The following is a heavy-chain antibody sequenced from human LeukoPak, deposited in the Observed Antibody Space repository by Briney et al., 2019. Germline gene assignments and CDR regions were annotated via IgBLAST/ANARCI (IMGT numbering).Heavy chain of an antibody. CDR3: ARQRDSGFDFDS. D-gene: IGHD5-12*01. Sequence: GESLKISCMGSGYSFTNYWIGWARQVPGSGLEWMGVIYPSDSDTRYSPSFQDQVTISADKSIDTAYLQWSSLKASDTAMYYCARQRDSGFDFDSWGQGTLVTVSS. J-gene: IGHJ4*02. CDR2: IYPSDSDT. V-gene: IGHV5-51*01. CDR1: GYSFTNYW.